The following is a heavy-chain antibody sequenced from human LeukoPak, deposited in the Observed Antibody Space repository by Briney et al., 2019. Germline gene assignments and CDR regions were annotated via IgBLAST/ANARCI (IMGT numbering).Heavy chain of an antibody. CDR3: ARDPRTRGYHHAFDI. CDR1: GYSFSSGYY. V-gene: IGHV4-38-2*02. Sequence: PSETLSLTCTVSGYSFSSGYYWGWIRQPPGKGLEWIGSIYHSGNTYYNPSLKSRVTISVDTSKNQFSLKLSSVTAADTAVYYCARDPRTRGYHHAFDIWGQGTMVTVSS. CDR2: IYHSGNT. J-gene: IGHJ3*02. D-gene: IGHD5-12*01.